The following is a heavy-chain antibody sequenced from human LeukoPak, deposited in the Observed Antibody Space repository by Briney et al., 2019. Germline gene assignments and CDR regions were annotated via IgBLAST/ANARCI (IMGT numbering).Heavy chain of an antibody. CDR1: GYTFIAYY. Sequence: GASVKVSCRASGYTFIAYYMHWVRQAPGQGLEWMGWINPSSGGTNYAQKFQGRVTMTRDTSISTAYMELSRLRSDDTAVYYCARKRIAAAGLAYWGQGTLVTVSS. D-gene: IGHD6-13*01. CDR3: ARKRIAAAGLAY. CDR2: INPSSGGT. J-gene: IGHJ4*02. V-gene: IGHV1-2*02.